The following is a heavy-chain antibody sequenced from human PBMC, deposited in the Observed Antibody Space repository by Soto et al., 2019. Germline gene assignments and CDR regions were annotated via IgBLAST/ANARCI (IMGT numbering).Heavy chain of an antibody. Sequence: EVQLVESGGGLVQPGRSLRLSCAASGFTFDDYAMHWVRQAPGKGLEWVSGISCNSGSIGYADSVKGRFTISRDNAKNSLYLQMNSLRAEDTALYYCAKGDSSGYSIDYWGQGTLVTVSS. V-gene: IGHV3-9*01. D-gene: IGHD3-22*01. CDR1: GFTFDDYA. CDR2: ISCNSGSI. CDR3: AKGDSSGYSIDY. J-gene: IGHJ4*02.